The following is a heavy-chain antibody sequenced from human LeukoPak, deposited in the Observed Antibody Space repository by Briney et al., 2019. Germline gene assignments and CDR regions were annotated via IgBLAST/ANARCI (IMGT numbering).Heavy chain of an antibody. V-gene: IGHV4-34*01. CDR1: GGSFSGYY. D-gene: IGHD3-10*01. J-gene: IGHJ5*02. Sequence: SETLSLTCAVYGGSFSGYYWSWIRQPPGKGLEWIGEINHSGTTNYNPSLKSRVTISVDTSKNQFSLKLSSVTAADTAVYYCARGGYYGSGNDFRFDPWGQGTLVTVSS. CDR3: ARGGYYGSGNDFRFDP. CDR2: INHSGTT.